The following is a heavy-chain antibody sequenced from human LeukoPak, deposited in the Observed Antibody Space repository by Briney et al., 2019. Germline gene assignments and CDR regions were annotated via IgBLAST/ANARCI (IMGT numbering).Heavy chain of an antibody. CDR2: ISGSGYNT. J-gene: IGHJ4*02. CDR1: GFTFSDYY. Sequence: GGSLRLSCAASGFTFSDYYMSWIRQAPGKGLEWVSSISGSGYNTYYADSVKGRFTISRDNSKNTLYLQMNSLRAEDTAIYYCATSTTSFDYWGQGTLVTVSS. V-gene: IGHV3-23*01. CDR3: ATSTTSFDY.